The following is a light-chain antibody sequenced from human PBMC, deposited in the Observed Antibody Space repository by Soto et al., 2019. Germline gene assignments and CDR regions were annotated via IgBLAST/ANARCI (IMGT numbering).Light chain of an antibody. CDR3: QQTYSTLSLT. Sequence: DIQMTQSPSSLSASVGDRVTITCRASESIARHLNWYQQKPGKAPKLLIYAASSLQNGVPSRFRGGGSGTDFTLTISNLQPEDFSTYYCQQTYSTLSLTFGQGTRL. J-gene: IGKJ5*01. V-gene: IGKV1-39*01. CDR1: ESIARH. CDR2: AAS.